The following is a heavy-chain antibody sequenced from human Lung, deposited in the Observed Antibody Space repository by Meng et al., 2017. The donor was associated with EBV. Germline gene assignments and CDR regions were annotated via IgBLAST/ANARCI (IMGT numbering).Heavy chain of an antibody. CDR1: GCSFNSYG. CDR3: AREADGATFDY. CDR2: INRYSGNK. J-gene: IGHJ4*02. D-gene: IGHD1-26*01. V-gene: IGHV1-18*04. Sequence: VQLLQVGEKVRRPGTSMTASCTALGCSFNSYGISWVRKAHGQGLEWMGGINRYSGNKHNAPLLKGRVTLTTATSTSTAHMELRSLRSDETALYCCAREADGATFDYWGQGTLVTVSS.